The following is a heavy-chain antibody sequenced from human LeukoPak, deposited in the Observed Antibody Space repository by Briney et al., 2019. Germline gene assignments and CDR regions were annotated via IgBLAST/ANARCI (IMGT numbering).Heavy chain of an antibody. V-gene: IGHV3-30*18. D-gene: IGHD3-3*01. CDR3: AKNYDFWSGYTDY. Sequence: GGSLRLSCAASGFTFSSYGMHWVRQAPGKGLEWVAVISYDGSNKYYADSVKGRFTISRDNSKSTLYLQMNSPRAEDTAVYYCAKNYDFWSGYTDYWGQGTLVTVSS. CDR2: ISYDGSNK. CDR1: GFTFSSYG. J-gene: IGHJ4*02.